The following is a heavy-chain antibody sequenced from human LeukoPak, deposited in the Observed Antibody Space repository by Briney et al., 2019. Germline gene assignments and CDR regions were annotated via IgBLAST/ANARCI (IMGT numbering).Heavy chain of an antibody. D-gene: IGHD6-6*01. Sequence: PSETLSLACTVSGASVTTNTYYWGWVRQAPGKGLEWIGSIYYGGSTYYNPSLKSRVTISVDTSKNQFSLKLSSVTAADTAVYYCARLDVPDAFDIWGQGTMVTVSS. J-gene: IGHJ3*02. CDR2: IYYGGST. CDR1: GASVTTNTYY. V-gene: IGHV4-39*07. CDR3: ARLDVPDAFDI.